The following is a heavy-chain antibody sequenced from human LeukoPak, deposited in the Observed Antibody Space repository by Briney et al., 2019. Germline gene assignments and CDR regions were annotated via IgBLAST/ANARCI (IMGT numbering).Heavy chain of an antibody. CDR2: ISSSGSTI. Sequence: LSLTCTVSGGSISSSSYYWGWIRQPPGKGLEWVSYISSSGSTIYYADSVKGRFTISRDNAKNSLYLQMSSLRAGDTAVYYCAKVGHPWSIWDYFDYWGQGTLVTVSS. D-gene: IGHD3-16*01. J-gene: IGHJ4*02. CDR3: AKVGHPWSIWDYFDY. V-gene: IGHV3-11*01. CDR1: GGSISSSSYY.